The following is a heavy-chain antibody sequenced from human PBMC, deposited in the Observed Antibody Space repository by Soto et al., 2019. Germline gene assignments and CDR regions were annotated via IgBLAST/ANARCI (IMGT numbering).Heavy chain of an antibody. J-gene: IGHJ1*01. Sequence: PSETLSLTCTVSGGSISSSSYYWGWIRQPPGKGLEWIGSIYYSGSTYYNPSLKSRVTISVDTSKNQFSLKLSSVTAADTAVYYCARQGVAAAGTPYFQHWGQGTLVTVS. CDR2: IYYSGST. CDR1: GGSISSSSYY. D-gene: IGHD6-13*01. CDR3: ARQGVAAAGTPYFQH. V-gene: IGHV4-39*01.